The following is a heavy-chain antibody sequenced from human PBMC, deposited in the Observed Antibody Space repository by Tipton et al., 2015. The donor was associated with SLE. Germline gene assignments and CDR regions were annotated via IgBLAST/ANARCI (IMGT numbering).Heavy chain of an antibody. J-gene: IGHJ6*02. CDR3: GRGLYSESSVGIDV. CDR1: GFAFSNYW. D-gene: IGHD6-19*01. V-gene: IGHV3-74*01. Sequence: GSLRLSCAASGFAFSNYWTYWVRQTPGKGLVWISRINSDGRITKYADSVKGRFTISRDNAKNTVFLQVNSLRAEDTAIYYCGRGLYSESSVGIDVWGQGTTVTVSS. CDR2: INSDGRIT.